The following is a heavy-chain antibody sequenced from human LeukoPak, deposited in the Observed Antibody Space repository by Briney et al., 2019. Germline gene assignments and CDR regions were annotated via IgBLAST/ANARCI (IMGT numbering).Heavy chain of an antibody. J-gene: IGHJ4*02. Sequence: PGGSLRLSCAASGFTVSSNYMSWVRQAPGKGLEWVSVIYSGGSTYYADSVKGRFTISRHNSKNTLYLQMNSLRAEDTAVYYCARVAGRGYSYGYDYWGQGTLVTVSS. D-gene: IGHD5-18*01. CDR1: GFTVSSNY. CDR3: ARVAGRGYSYGYDY. V-gene: IGHV3-53*04. CDR2: IYSGGST.